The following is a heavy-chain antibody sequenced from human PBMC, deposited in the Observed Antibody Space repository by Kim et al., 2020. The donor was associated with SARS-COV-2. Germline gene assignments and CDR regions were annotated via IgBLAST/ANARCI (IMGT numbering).Heavy chain of an antibody. CDR1: GFTFSSYG. V-gene: IGHV3-33*01. CDR3: ARDRLVATVLVAYMDV. CDR2: IWYDGSNK. Sequence: GGSLRLSCAASGFTFSSYGMHWVRQAPGKGLEWVAVIWYDGSNKYYADSVKGRFTISRDNSKNTLYLQMNSLRAEDTAVYYCARDRLVATVLVAYMDVWGQGTTVTVSS. D-gene: IGHD5-12*01. J-gene: IGHJ6*02.